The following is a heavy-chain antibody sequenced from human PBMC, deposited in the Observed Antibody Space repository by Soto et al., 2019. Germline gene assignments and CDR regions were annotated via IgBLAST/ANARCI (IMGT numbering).Heavy chain of an antibody. J-gene: IGHJ5*02. CDR1: CYTLPRYG. CDR2: ISAYNGNT. V-gene: IGHV1-18*01. Sequence: SVNVSCQASCYTLPRYGISWVRESPGQGLEWMGWISAYNGNTNYAQKLQGRVTMTTDTSTSTAYMELRSLRSGVTAVYYCARVPASLDPWGQGTLVTVSS. CDR3: ARVPASLDP.